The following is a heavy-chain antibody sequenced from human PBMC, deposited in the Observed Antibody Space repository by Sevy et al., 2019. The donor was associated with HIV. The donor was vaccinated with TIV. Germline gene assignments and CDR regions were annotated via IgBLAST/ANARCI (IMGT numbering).Heavy chain of an antibody. CDR1: GFTFSSYA. J-gene: IGHJ6*02. CDR2: ISGSGGST. CDR3: AKASHYYDSSGYFTPGYYYYGMDV. V-gene: IGHV3-23*01. D-gene: IGHD3-22*01. Sequence: GGSLRLSCAASGFTFSSYAMSWVRQAPGKGLEWVSAISGSGGSTYYADSVKGRFTISRDNSKNTLYLQMNSMRAEDTAVYYCAKASHYYDSSGYFTPGYYYYGMDVWGQGTTVTVS.